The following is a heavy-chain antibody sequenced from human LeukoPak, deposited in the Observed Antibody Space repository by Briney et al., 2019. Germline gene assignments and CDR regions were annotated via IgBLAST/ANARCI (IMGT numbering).Heavy chain of an antibody. CDR2: IKHDGSEK. CDR1: GFKFSNYW. D-gene: IGHD6-19*01. V-gene: IGHV3-7*01. Sequence: GGSLRLSCAGSGFKFSNYWMSWVRQAPGKGLEWVANIKHDGSEKYYVDSVKGRFTISRDNAKNSLYLQMNSLRAEDTAVYYCAKESVAGNWGQGTLVTVSS. J-gene: IGHJ4*02. CDR3: AKESVAGN.